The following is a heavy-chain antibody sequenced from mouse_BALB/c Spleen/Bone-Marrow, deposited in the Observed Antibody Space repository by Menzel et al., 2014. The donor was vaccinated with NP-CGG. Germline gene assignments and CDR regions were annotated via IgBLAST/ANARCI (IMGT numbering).Heavy chain of an antibody. V-gene: IGHV5-2*01. CDR2: INSDGGST. CDR1: EYEFPSHD. CDR3: ARHGVYYGSSLFAY. D-gene: IGHD1-1*01. Sequence: EVQRVESGGGLVQPGESLKLSCESNEYEFPSHDMSWVRKTPEKRLELVAAINSDGGSTYYPDTMERRFIISRDNSKXTLYLQMSSLRSEDTAFYYCARHGVYYGSSLFAYWGQGTLVTVSA. J-gene: IGHJ3*01.